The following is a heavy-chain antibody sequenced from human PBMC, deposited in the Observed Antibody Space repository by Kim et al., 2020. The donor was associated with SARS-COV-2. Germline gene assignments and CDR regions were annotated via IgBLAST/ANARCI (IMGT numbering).Heavy chain of an antibody. Sequence: GGSLRLSCEASGFIFSDYYMSWIRQAPGKGLEWVSYITGSGITIYYADSVEGRFTISRDNAKNSLYLQMNSLRAEDTAVYYCACVAARPIDYYLDVWGKGPTVTVSS. CDR3: ACVAARPIDYYLDV. CDR2: ITGSGITI. CDR1: GFIFSDYY. J-gene: IGHJ6*03. D-gene: IGHD6-6*01. V-gene: IGHV3-11*01.